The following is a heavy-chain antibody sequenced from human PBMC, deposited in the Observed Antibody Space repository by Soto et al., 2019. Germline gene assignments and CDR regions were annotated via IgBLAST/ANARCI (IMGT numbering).Heavy chain of an antibody. J-gene: IGHJ3*02. CDR1: GYSISSSNW. CDR2: IYYSGST. D-gene: IGHD5-18*01. V-gene: IGHV4-28*01. Sequence: SQTLSLTCAVSGYSISSSNWWGWIRQPPGKGLEWIGYIYYSGSTYYNPSLKSRVTMSVDTSKNQFSLKLSSVTAVDTAVYYCARSGGYSYQYAFDIWGQGTMVTVSS. CDR3: ARSGGYSYQYAFDI.